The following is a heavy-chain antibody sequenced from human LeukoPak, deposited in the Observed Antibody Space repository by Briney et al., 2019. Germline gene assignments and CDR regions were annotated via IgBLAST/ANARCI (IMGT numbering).Heavy chain of an antibody. CDR1: GFTFSSYA. V-gene: IGHV3-23*01. Sequence: GGSLRLSCAASGFTFSSYAMSWVRQAPGKGLEWVSAISGSGGSTYYADSVKGRFTISRDNSKNTLYLQMNSLRAEDTAVYCCAKGGYCSSTSCYGVDAFDIWGQGTMVTVSS. D-gene: IGHD2-2*01. CDR3: AKGGYCSSTSCYGVDAFDI. J-gene: IGHJ3*02. CDR2: ISGSGGST.